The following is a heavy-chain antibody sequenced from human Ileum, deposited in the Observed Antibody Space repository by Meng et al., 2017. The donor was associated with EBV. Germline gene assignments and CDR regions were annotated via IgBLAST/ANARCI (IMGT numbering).Heavy chain of an antibody. CDR2: MYPTGPT. CDR3: VRGGTYYLSY. J-gene: IGHJ4*02. V-gene: IGHV4-4*02. D-gene: IGHD1-26*01. Sequence: LPGSGPGPGKPSGTLSLTCAIPGGSNSSDYWWSWVRQSPEKGLEWIGEMYPTGPTYYNPSLKGRVSISIDKSKNQLSLKLNSVTAADTAVYYCVRGGTYYLSYWGQGSLVTVSS. CDR1: GGSNSSDYW.